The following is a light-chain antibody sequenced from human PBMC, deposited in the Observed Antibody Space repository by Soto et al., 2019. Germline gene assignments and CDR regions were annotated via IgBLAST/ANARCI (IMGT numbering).Light chain of an antibody. CDR2: TND. CDR3: QAYDYSLTASV. CDR1: NSNVATNY. V-gene: IGLV1-47*02. J-gene: IGLJ3*02. Sequence: QSVLTQPPSASGTPGQRVTISCSGSNSNVATNYVYWYQQLPGTSPKLLIFTNDQRPPGVPDRFSASKSGTSASLAISGLRSEDEADYYCQAYDYSLTASVFGGGTKLTVL.